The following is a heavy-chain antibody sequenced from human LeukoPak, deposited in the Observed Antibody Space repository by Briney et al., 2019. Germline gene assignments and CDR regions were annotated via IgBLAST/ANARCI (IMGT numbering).Heavy chain of an antibody. D-gene: IGHD3-22*01. CDR2: ISSSSSYI. V-gene: IGHV3-21*01. Sequence: SGGSLRLSCAASGFTFSSYSMNWVRQAPGKGLEWVSSISSSSSYIYYADSVKGRFTISRDNAKNSLYLQMNSLRAEDTAVYYCASDLYYYDSSGYSRIDYWGQGTLVTVSS. CDR1: GFTFSSYS. CDR3: ASDLYYYDSSGYSRIDY. J-gene: IGHJ4*02.